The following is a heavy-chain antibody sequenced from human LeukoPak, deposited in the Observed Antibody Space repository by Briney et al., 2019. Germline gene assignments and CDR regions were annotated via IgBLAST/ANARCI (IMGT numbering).Heavy chain of an antibody. CDR1: GFTFSSYG. D-gene: IGHD4-17*01. J-gene: IGHJ6*02. CDR2: ISYDGSNK. CDR3: AKGRIYGDSTYYYGMDV. Sequence: PGGSLRLSCAASGFTFSSYGMHWVRQALGKGLEWVAVISYDGSNKYYADSVKGRFTISRDNSKNTLYLQMNSLRAEDTAVYYCAKGRIYGDSTYYYGMDVWGQGTTVTVSS. V-gene: IGHV3-30*18.